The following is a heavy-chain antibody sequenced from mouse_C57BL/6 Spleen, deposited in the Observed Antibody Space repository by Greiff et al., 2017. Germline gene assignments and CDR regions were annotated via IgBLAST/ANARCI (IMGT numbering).Heavy chain of an antibody. V-gene: IGHV1-64*01. Sequence: QVQLQQSGAELVKPGASVKLSCKASGYTFTSYWMHWVKQRPGHGLEWIGMIHPNSGSTNYNEKFKSKATLTVDKSSSTAYMQLSSLSSEDSAVYYCAGNYYGSRGDWYFDVWGTGTTVTVSS. CDR1: GYTFTSYW. J-gene: IGHJ1*03. D-gene: IGHD1-1*01. CDR2: IHPNSGST. CDR3: AGNYYGSRGDWYFDV.